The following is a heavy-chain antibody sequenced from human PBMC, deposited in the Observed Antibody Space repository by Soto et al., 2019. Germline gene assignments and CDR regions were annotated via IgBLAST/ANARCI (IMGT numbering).Heavy chain of an antibody. D-gene: IGHD5-18*01. CDR3: ARQGALVNFFDF. V-gene: IGHV4-39*01. Sequence: QLQLQESGPGLVKPSETLSPTCTVSGDSISSSSYYWGWIRQPPGKGLEWIGSIYYSGSTYYNPSLTSRVTISVDTSKKQFSLKLNSVTAADTAVYYCARQGALVNFFDFWGQGTLVTVSS. CDR2: IYYSGST. CDR1: GDSISSSSYY. J-gene: IGHJ4*02.